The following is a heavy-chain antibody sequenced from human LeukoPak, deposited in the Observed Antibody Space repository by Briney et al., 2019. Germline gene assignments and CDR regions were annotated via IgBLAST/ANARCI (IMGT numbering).Heavy chain of an antibody. J-gene: IGHJ6*03. CDR3: ARVTIHYYNLYYYMDV. Sequence: ASVKVSCKASGYTLNRYGISWVRQAPGLGLEGMGWISAFNGNTEYAQKFQGRVSLTTDTSTRTAYMELTSLTSDDTAVYYCARVTIHYYNLYYYMDVWGKGTTVTVSS. D-gene: IGHD3-10*01. CDR2: ISAFNGNT. V-gene: IGHV1-18*01. CDR1: GYTLNRYG.